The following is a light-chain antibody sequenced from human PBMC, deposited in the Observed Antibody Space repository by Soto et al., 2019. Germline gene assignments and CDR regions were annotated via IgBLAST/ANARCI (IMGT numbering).Light chain of an antibody. Sequence: QSVLTQPASVSGSPGQSITISCTGTSSDVGAYDFVSWYQQHPGKAPKLMIYEVSNRPSGVSNRFSGSKSGNTASLTISGLQAEDEAYYYCSSYTEGGTVVFGGGTKVTVL. CDR2: EVS. V-gene: IGLV2-14*01. CDR3: SSYTEGGTVV. J-gene: IGLJ2*01. CDR1: SSDVGAYDF.